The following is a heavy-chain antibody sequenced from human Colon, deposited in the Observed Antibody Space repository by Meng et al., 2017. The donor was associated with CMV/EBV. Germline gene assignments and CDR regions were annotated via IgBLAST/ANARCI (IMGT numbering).Heavy chain of an antibody. CDR3: AKCRSAIAAALNY. Sequence: GESLKISCVASGFTFSTYAMTWVRQAPGKGLEWVSFIYSDGSDPNYADSVKGRFTISRDNSKNTLYLQMNSLPADDTAVYYCAKCRSAIAAALNYWGQGTLVTVSS. D-gene: IGHD6-13*01. V-gene: IGHV3-23*03. J-gene: IGHJ4*02. CDR1: GFTFSTYA. CDR2: IYSDGSDP.